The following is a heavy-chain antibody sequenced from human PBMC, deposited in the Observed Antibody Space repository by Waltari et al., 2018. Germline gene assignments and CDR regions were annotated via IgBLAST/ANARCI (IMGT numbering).Heavy chain of an antibody. V-gene: IGHV3-20*01. J-gene: IGHJ4*02. CDR3: ARESDGSGSYYTPFDY. CDR1: GFTFDDYG. D-gene: IGHD3-10*01. Sequence: EVQLVESGGGVVRPGGSLRVSCAASGFTFDDYGMSWVRQAPGKGLVWVSCINWNGGSTGYADSVKCLFTISRDNAKNSLYLQMNSLRAEDTALYHCARESDGSGSYYTPFDYWGQGTLVTVSS. CDR2: INWNGGST.